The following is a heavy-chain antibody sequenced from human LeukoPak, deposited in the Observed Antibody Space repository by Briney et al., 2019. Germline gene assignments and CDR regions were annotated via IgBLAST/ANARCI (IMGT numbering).Heavy chain of an antibody. D-gene: IGHD3-10*01. J-gene: IGHJ4*02. CDR3: ARGAVSYYGSGSLSYYFDY. CDR2: IYTSGST. CDR1: GGSISSYY. V-gene: IGHV4-4*07. Sequence: SEALSLTCTVSGGSISSYYWSWIRQPAGEGLEWIGRIYTSGSTNYNPSLKSRVTISVDKSKNQFSLKLSSVTAADTAVYYCARGAVSYYGSGSLSYYFDYWGQGTLVTVSS.